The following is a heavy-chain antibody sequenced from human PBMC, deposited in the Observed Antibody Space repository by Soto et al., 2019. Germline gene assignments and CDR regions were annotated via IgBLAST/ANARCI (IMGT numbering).Heavy chain of an antibody. Sequence: QVQLVQSGAEVTKSGASVKASCKASGYTFTNYGISWVRQAPGQCLEMRGWVSPYNGNRYYAQKLHGRLTLTTDTSTNTAFMELRSLSPGDTAIYYCARRYGDPSTAAGFDYWGEGNLVTASS. D-gene: IGHD2-21*02. J-gene: IGHJ4*02. CDR3: ARRYGDPSTAAGFDY. CDR2: VSPYNGNR. CDR1: GYTFTNYG. V-gene: IGHV1-18*01.